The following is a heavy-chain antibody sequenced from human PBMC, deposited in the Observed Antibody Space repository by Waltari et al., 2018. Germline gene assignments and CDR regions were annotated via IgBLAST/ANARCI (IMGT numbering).Heavy chain of an antibody. D-gene: IGHD6-19*01. CDR1: GFSFSSYW. CDR2: IKQDGSDK. Sequence: EVQLVESGGGLVHPGGSLGLSCAASGFSFSSYWMSWVRQATGKGLEWVASIKQDGSDKHYMDSVRGRFTISRDNAKKSLYLEMNRLIDDDTAVYYCASVRSGWDFWGQGTLVTVSS. V-gene: IGHV3-7*02. J-gene: IGHJ4*02. CDR3: ASVRSGWDF.